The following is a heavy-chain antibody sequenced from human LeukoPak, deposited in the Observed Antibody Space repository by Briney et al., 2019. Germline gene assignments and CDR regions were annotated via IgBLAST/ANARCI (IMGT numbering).Heavy chain of an antibody. CDR2: IYYSGST. Sequence: PSETLSLTCTVSGGSLCRYYGSCIREPPGKRLEWIGYIYYSGSTNYNPSLKSRVTISVDTSKIQFSLKLSSVTAADTAVYYCARATSGSYYGGFDYWGQGTLVTVSS. J-gene: IGHJ4*02. V-gene: IGHV4-59*01. D-gene: IGHD1-26*01. CDR1: GGSLCRYY. CDR3: ARATSGSYYGGFDY.